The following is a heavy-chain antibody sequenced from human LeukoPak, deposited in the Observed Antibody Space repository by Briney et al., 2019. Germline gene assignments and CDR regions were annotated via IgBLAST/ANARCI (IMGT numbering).Heavy chain of an antibody. Sequence: SETLSLTCTVSGGSISSYYWSWIRQPPGKGLEWIGYIYYSGSTNYNPSLKSRVTISVDTSKNQFSPKLSSVTAADTAVYYCARYGSGSYPLVWWLDPWGQGTLVTVSS. CDR1: GGSISSYY. D-gene: IGHD3-10*01. CDR3: ARYGSGSYPLVWWLDP. CDR2: IYYSGST. J-gene: IGHJ5*02. V-gene: IGHV4-59*01.